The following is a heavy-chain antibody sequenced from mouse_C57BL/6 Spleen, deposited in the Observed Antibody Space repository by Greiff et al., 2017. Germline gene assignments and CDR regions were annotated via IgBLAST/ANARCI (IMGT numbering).Heavy chain of an antibody. J-gene: IGHJ2*01. D-gene: IGHD1-1*01. CDR1: GYTFTDYY. V-gene: IGHV1-26*01. CDR3: ARALISGY. Sequence: EVQLQQSGPELVKPGASVKISCKASGYTFTDYYMNWVKQSHGKSLEWIGDINPNNGGTSYNQKFKGKATLTVDKSSSTAYIELRSLTSEDSAGYYWARALISGYWGKGTTLTVSS. CDR2: INPNNGGT.